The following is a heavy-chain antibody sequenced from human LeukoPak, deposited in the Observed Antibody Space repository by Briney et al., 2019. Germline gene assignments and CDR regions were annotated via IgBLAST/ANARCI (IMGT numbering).Heavy chain of an antibody. D-gene: IGHD3-10*01. V-gene: IGHV1-2*06. J-gene: IGHJ5*02. CDR1: GYTFTGYY. CDR2: INPNSGGT. CDR3: ARDEVTMVRGVIFPRHPGDNWFDP. Sequence: ASVKVSCKASGYTFTGYYMHWVRQAPGQGLEWMGRINPNSGGTNYAQKFQGRVTMTRDTSISTAYMELSRLRSDDTAVYYCARDEVTMVRGVIFPRHPGDNWFDPWAQGTLVTVSS.